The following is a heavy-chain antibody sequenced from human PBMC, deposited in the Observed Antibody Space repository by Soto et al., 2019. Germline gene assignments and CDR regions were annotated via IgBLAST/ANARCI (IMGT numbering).Heavy chain of an antibody. J-gene: IGHJ3*02. CDR2: ISSSSSYI. Sequence: GGSLRLSCAASGFTFSSYSMNWVRQAPGKGLEWVSSISSSSSYIYYADSVKGRFTISRDNAKNSLYLQMNSLRAEDTAVYYCARDRGHSGSYPGSDAFDIWGQGTMVTVSS. CDR3: ARDRGHSGSYPGSDAFDI. V-gene: IGHV3-21*01. D-gene: IGHD1-26*01. CDR1: GFTFSSYS.